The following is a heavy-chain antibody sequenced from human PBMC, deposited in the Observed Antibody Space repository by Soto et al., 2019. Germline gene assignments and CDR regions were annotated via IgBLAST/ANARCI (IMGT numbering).Heavy chain of an antibody. J-gene: IGHJ6*02. D-gene: IGHD3-10*01. CDR2: INAGNGNT. Sequence: ASVKVSCKASGYTFTSYAMHWVRQAPGQRLEWMGWINAGNGNTKYSQKFQGRVTITRDTSASTAYMELSSLRSEDTAVYYCARVGVLWFGEPGGYGMDVWGQGTTVTVSS. V-gene: IGHV1-3*01. CDR1: GYTFTSYA. CDR3: ARVGVLWFGEPGGYGMDV.